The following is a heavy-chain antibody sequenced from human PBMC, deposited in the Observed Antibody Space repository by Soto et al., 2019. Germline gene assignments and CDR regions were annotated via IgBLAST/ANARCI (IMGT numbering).Heavy chain of an antibody. J-gene: IGHJ4*02. Sequence: QVQLVQSGAEVKKPGSSVKVSCKASGGTFSSYAISWVRQAPGQGLEWMGGIIPTFGTANYAQKFQGRVTITADESTSTAYMELSSLRSEDTAVYYCATQFRGRGRWISGAPDYWGQGTLVTVSS. CDR3: ATQFRGRGRWISGAPDY. D-gene: IGHD4-17*01. CDR1: GGTFSSYA. CDR2: IIPTFGTA. V-gene: IGHV1-69*12.